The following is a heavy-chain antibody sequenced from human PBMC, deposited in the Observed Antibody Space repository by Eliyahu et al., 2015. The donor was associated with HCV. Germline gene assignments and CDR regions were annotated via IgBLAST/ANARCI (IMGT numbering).Heavy chain of an antibody. CDR3: AKGSPSDIVVVEWDAFDI. Sequence: EVQLLESGGGLVQPGGSLRLXCAASGFTFXSXAXXXVRQAPGKGLEGVSXISGSGGSTYYADSVKGRFTISRDNSKNTLYLQMNSLRAEDTAVYYCAKGSPSDIVVVEWDAFDIWGQGTMVTVSS. D-gene: IGHD2-15*01. J-gene: IGHJ3*02. V-gene: IGHV3-23*01. CDR2: ISGSGGST. CDR1: GFTFXSXA.